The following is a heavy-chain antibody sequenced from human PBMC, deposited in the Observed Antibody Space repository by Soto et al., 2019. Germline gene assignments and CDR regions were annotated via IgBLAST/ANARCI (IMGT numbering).Heavy chain of an antibody. CDR3: AKDLIVVVVAAEDDAFDI. CDR2: ISGSGGST. D-gene: IGHD2-15*01. Sequence: GGSLRLSCAASGFTFSSYAMSWVRQAPWKGLEWVSAISGSGGSTYYADSVKGRFTISRDNSKNTLYLQMNSLRAEDTAVYYCAKDLIVVVVAAEDDAFDIWGQGTMVTVSS. J-gene: IGHJ3*02. CDR1: GFTFSSYA. V-gene: IGHV3-23*01.